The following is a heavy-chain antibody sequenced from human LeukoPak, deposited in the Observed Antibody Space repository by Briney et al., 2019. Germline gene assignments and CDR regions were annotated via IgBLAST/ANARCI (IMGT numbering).Heavy chain of an antibody. CDR1: GYTFTSYD. J-gene: IGHJ6*03. V-gene: IGHV1-8*03. CDR3: ARGHRRSWIYYYYYMDV. CDR2: MNPNSGKT. Sequence: ASVKVSCKASGYTFTSYDINWVRQATGQGLEWMGLMNPNSGKTGYAQKFQGRVTITRNTSISTAYMELSSLRSEDTAVYYCARGHRRSWIYYYYYMDVWGKGTTVTVSS. D-gene: IGHD6-13*01.